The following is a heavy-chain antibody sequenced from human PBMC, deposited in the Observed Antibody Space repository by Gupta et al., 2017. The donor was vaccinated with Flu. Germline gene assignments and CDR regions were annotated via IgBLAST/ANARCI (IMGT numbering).Heavy chain of an antibody. CDR2: FIPMFNTA. D-gene: IGHD6-13*01. Sequence: QVQLGQSGAEVKKPGSSVRVSCKASGGTFNTYTINWVRQAPGRGLEWMGRFIPMFNTADYAQKCRGKVAITADTSTGTVYIELSNLKSEDTAVYYCATRLGIAADGIVFDSWGHGTLITVSS. J-gene: IGHJ4*01. CDR1: GGTFNTYT. CDR3: ATRLGIAADGIVFDS. V-gene: IGHV1-69*08.